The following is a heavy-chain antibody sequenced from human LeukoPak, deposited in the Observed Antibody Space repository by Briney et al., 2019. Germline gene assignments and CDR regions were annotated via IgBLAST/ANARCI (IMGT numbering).Heavy chain of an antibody. CDR3: TTGNDPYCSGGSCTFDP. CDR2: IKSKTDGGTT. D-gene: IGHD2-15*01. V-gene: IGHV3-15*01. J-gene: IGHJ5*02. Sequence: PGGSLRLSCAASGFTFSNAWMRWVRQAPGKGLEWVGRIKSKTDGGTTDYAAPVKGRFTISRDDSKNTLYLQMNSLKTEDTAVYYCTTGNDPYCSGGSCTFDPWGQGTLVTVSS. CDR1: GFTFSNAW.